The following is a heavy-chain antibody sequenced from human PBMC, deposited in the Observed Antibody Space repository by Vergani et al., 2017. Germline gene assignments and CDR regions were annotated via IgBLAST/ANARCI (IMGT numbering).Heavy chain of an antibody. CDR3: ARPDPNGSGSVGWFDP. V-gene: IGHV3-23*04. CDR1: GFTFSSYA. J-gene: IGHJ5*02. D-gene: IGHD3-10*01. CDR2: ISGSGGST. Sequence: EVQLVESGGGLVQPGGSLRLSCAASGFTFSSYAMSWVRQAPGKGLEWVSAISGSGGSTYYADSVKGRFTISRDNSKNTLYLQMNSLRAEDTAVYYCARPDPNGSGSVGWFDPWGQGTLVTVSS.